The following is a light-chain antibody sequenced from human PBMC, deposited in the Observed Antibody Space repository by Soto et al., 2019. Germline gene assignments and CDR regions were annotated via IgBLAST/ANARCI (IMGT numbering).Light chain of an antibody. V-gene: IGLV1-51*01. CDR1: SSNIGNNY. CDR2: DNN. J-gene: IGLJ2*01. Sequence: QAVVTQPPSVSAAPGQKVTISCSGCSSNIGNNYVSWYQQLPGTAPKLLIYDNNKRPLVIPDRFSGSKSGTSGTLDITGLQTGDEADYYCATWDGSLPAEVFGGGTKLTVL. CDR3: ATWDGSLPAEV.